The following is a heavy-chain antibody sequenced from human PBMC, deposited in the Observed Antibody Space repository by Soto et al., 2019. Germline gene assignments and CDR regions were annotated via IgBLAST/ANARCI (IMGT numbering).Heavy chain of an antibody. CDR3: AKDNGGNSDYYYGMEV. V-gene: IGHV3-43*01. J-gene: IGHJ6*02. Sequence: GGSLRLSCAASGFTFDDYTMHWVRQAPGKGLEWVSLISWDGGSTYYADSVKGRFTISRDNSKNSLYLQMNSLRTEDTALYYCAKDNGGNSDYYYGMEVWGQGTTVTVSS. CDR1: GFTFDDYT. D-gene: IGHD2-21*02. CDR2: ISWDGGST.